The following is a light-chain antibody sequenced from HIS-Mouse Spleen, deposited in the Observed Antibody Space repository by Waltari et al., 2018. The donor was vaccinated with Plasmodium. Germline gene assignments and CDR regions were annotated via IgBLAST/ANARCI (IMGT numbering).Light chain of an antibody. CDR3: QQRSNWPPT. V-gene: IGKV3-11*01. CDR1: QIVSSY. CDR2: DAS. Sequence: EIVLTQSPATLSLSPGERATLSCRASQIVSSYLAWYQQKPGQAPRLLIYDASNRATGIPARFSGSGSGTDFTLTISSLEPEDFALYYCQQRSNWPPTFGQGTRLEIK. J-gene: IGKJ5*01.